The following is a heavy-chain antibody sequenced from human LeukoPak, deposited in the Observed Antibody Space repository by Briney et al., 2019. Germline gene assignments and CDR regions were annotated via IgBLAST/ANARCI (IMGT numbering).Heavy chain of an antibody. J-gene: IGHJ4*02. CDR1: GFTFSSYS. CDR3: GRGGGPEGLWWLRPVGGGFNYFDY. V-gene: IGHV3-48*01. CDR2: ISSSSSTI. D-gene: IGHD5-12*01. Sequence: GGSLRLSCAASGFTFSSYSMNWVRQAPGKGLEWVSYISSSSSTIYYADSVKGRFTISRDNAKNSLYLQMNSLRAEDTAVYFCGRGGGPEGLWWLRPVGGGFNYFDYWGQGTLVTVSS.